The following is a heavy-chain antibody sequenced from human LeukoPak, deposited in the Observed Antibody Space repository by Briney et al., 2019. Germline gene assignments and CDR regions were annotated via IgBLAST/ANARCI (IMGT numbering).Heavy chain of an antibody. CDR2: IKQDGSEK. CDR1: GFTFSSYW. J-gene: IGHJ4*02. CDR3: GSKGYTVPTKD. D-gene: IGHD4-17*01. V-gene: IGHV3-7*01. Sequence: GGSLRLSCAASGFTFSSYWMSWVRQAPGKGLEWVANIKQDGSEKYYVDSVKGRFTISRDNAKNSLYLQMNSLRAEDTAVYYCGSKGYTVPTKDWGQGTLVTVSS.